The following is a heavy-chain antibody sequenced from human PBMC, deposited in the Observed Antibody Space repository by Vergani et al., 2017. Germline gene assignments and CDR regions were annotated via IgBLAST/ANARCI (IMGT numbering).Heavy chain of an antibody. CDR2: ISSSSSTI. J-gene: IGHJ5*02. CDR3: ARGQPVYQALASNWFDH. D-gene: IGHD1-14*01. Sequence: EVQLVESGGGLVQPGGSLRLSCVTSGFTFSSYSMKWVRQAPGKGLAWVSYISSSSSTIYYADSVRGRFTISRDSGENSMYLQMNSLRVEDTAVYYCARGQPVYQALASNWFDHWGQGTLVTVSS. CDR1: GFTFSSYS. V-gene: IGHV3-48*01.